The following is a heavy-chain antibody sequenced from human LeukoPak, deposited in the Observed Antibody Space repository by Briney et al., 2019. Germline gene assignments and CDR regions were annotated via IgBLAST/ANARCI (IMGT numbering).Heavy chain of an antibody. J-gene: IGHJ4*02. CDR3: ARRPVLNWGDRAYYFDY. Sequence: SETLSLTCAVYGGSFSGYYWSWIRQPPGKGLEGIGEINHSGSTNYNPSLKSRVTISVDTSKNQFSLKLSSVTAADTAVYYCARRPVLNWGDRAYYFDYWGQGTLVTVSS. D-gene: IGHD7-27*01. CDR2: INHSGST. CDR1: GGSFSGYY. V-gene: IGHV4-34*01.